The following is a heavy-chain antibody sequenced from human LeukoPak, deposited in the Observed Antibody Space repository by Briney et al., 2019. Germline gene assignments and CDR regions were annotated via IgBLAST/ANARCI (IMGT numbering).Heavy chain of an antibody. CDR2: IYSSGST. Sequence: SETLSLTCTVSGGSISSHYWSWIRQPAGKGLEWIGRIYSSGSTNYNPSLKSRVTMSVDMSKNQFSLKVISLTAADTAVYYCARAAGVTSLHFQQWGQGTLVTVSS. CDR1: GGSISSHY. V-gene: IGHV4-4*07. D-gene: IGHD3-10*01. CDR3: ARAAGVTSLHFQQ. J-gene: IGHJ1*01.